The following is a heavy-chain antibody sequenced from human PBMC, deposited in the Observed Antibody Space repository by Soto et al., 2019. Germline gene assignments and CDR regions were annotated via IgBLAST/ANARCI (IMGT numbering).Heavy chain of an antibody. CDR1: GYSFTSYW. CDR2: IYPGDSET. D-gene: IGHD3-10*01. J-gene: IGHJ6*03. Sequence: PGESLKISCKGSGYSFTSYWIGWVRQMPGKGLEWMGIIYPGDSETRYSPSFQGQVTISADKSISTAYLQWSSLKTSDTAMYYCARGAKSYGSGSYQRPSYYYYYMDVWGKGTTVTVSS. V-gene: IGHV5-51*01. CDR3: ARGAKSYGSGSYQRPSYYYYYMDV.